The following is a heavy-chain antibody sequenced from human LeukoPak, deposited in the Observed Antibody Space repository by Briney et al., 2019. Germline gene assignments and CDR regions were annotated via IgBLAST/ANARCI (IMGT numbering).Heavy chain of an antibody. CDR1: GDSVLSNRAA. CDR3: AYGMDV. CDR2: TYYRSKWYY. Sequence: SQTLPLTCAISGDSVLSNRAAWNWIRQSPSRGLEWLGRTYYRSKWYYDYAESVKSRIAINPDTSKNQFSLQLNSVTPEDTAVYYCAYGMDVWGQGTTVTVSS. J-gene: IGHJ6*02. V-gene: IGHV6-1*01.